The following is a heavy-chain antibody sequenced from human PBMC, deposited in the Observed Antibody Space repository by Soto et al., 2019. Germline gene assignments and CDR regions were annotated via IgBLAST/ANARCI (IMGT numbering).Heavy chain of an antibody. CDR1: GVSVSSTNW. V-gene: IGHV4-4*02. D-gene: IGHD3-10*01. CDR3: AANRGPTYGPLDY. CDR2: IYHTGNT. J-gene: IGHJ4*02. Sequence: QVQLQESGPGLLKPSGALSLTCDVSGVSVSSTNWWTWVRRTPGKGLEWIGEIYHTGNTNYNPSLQSRLIISIDTSKNQFSLKLDSVTAADTAVYSCAANRGPTYGPLDYWGQGILVTVSS.